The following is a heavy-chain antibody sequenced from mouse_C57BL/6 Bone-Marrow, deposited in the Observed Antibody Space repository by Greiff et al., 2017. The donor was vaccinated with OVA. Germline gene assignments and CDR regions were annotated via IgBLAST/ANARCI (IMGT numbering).Heavy chain of an antibody. V-gene: IGHV1-78*01. Sequence: VKLQESDAELVKPGASVKISCKVSGYTFTDHTIHWMKQRPEQGLEWIGYIYPRDGSTKYNEKFKGKATLTADKSSSTAYMQLNSLTSEDSAVYFCAREDSSGYVGGYYCDYWGQGTTLTVSS. J-gene: IGHJ2*01. CDR3: AREDSSGYVGGYYCDY. D-gene: IGHD3-2*02. CDR2: IYPRDGST. CDR1: GYTFTDHT.